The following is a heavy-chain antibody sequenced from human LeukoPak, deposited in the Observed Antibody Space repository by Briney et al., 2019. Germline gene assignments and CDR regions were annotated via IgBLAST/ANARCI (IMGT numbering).Heavy chain of an antibody. D-gene: IGHD3-22*01. Sequence: GGSLRLSCAASGFTFSNYAMNWVRQAPGKGLEWVSSISSSGTYIYYADSVKGRFTISRDSAKNSLYLQMNSLRDEDTALYYCASSYYYDGDYWGQGTLVTVSS. V-gene: IGHV3-21*01. CDR1: GFTFSNYA. CDR3: ASSYYYDGDY. CDR2: ISSSGTYI. J-gene: IGHJ4*02.